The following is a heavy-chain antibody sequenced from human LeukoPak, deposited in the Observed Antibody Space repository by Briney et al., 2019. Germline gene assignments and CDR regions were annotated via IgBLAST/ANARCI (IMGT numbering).Heavy chain of an antibody. Sequence: ASVTVSCKASVYTFTAYYIHWVRQAPGQGLEWMGLINPSSGFTSCAQTFQGRVTMTRDTSISTVYMELSSLKSDGTAMYYCARGRLEQGDYWGQGALVTVSS. D-gene: IGHD1/OR15-1a*01. V-gene: IGHV1-2*02. CDR2: INPSSGFT. CDR3: ARGRLEQGDY. CDR1: VYTFTAYY. J-gene: IGHJ4*02.